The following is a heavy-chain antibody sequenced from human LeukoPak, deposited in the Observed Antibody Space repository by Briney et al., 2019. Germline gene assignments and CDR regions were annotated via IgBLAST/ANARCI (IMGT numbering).Heavy chain of an antibody. CDR1: GFPFSAYE. J-gene: IGHJ4*02. CDR2: ISYDGSNK. Sequence: PGGSLRLSCAASGFPFSAYEMNWVRQAPGKGLEWVAVISYDGSNKYYADSVKGRFTISRDNSKNALYLQMNSLRAEDTAVYYCATSTGSGGSCYSDWGQGTLVTVSS. D-gene: IGHD2-15*01. CDR3: ATSTGSGGSCYSD. V-gene: IGHV3-30*04.